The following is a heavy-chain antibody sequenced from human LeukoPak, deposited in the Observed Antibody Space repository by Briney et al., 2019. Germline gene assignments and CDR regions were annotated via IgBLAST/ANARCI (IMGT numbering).Heavy chain of an antibody. J-gene: IGHJ4*02. Sequence: ASVTVSCKASGYTFTSYGISWVRQAPGQGLEWMGWISAYNGNTNYAQKLQGRVTMTTDTSTSTAYMELRSLRSDDTAVYYCARDYGGKWLQSGTYFDYWGQGTLVTVSS. CDR2: ISAYNGNT. D-gene: IGHD5-24*01. CDR3: ARDYGGKWLQSGTYFDY. CDR1: GYTFTSYG. V-gene: IGHV1-18*01.